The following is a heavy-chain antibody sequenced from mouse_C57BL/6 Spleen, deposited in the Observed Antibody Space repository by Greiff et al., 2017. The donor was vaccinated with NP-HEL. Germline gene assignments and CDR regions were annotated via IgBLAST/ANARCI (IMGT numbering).Heavy chain of an antibody. Sequence: QVQLQQPGAELVKPGASVKLSCKASGYTFTSYWMQWVKQRPGQGLEWIGEIDPSDSYTNYNQKFKGKATLTVDTSSSTAYMQLSSLTSEDSAVYYCAGFYYGYGFAYWGQGTLVTVSA. D-gene: IGHD2-2*01. CDR3: AGFYYGYGFAY. V-gene: IGHV1-50*01. CDR2: IDPSDSYT. J-gene: IGHJ3*01. CDR1: GYTFTSYW.